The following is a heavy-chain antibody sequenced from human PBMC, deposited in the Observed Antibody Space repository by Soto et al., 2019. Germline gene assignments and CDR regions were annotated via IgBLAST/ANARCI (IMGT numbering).Heavy chain of an antibody. CDR3: ASEQWLVLDY. CDR2: IYYSGST. D-gene: IGHD6-19*01. V-gene: IGHV4-39*01. J-gene: IGHJ4*02. Sequence: QLQLQESGPGLVKPSETLSLTCTVSGGSISSSSYYWGWIRQPPGKGLEWIGSIYYSGSTYYNPSLMSRVTISVDTSKNQFSLKLSSVTAADTAVYYCASEQWLVLDYWGQGTLVTVSS. CDR1: GGSISSSSYY.